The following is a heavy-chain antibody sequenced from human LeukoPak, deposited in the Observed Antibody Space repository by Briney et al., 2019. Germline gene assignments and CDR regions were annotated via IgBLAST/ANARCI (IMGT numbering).Heavy chain of an antibody. J-gene: IGHJ5*02. V-gene: IGHV5-51*03. D-gene: IGHD3-10*01. CDR2: IYPGDSDT. Sequence: GRPLRITCQGSGYSFNSYWIGWVRQMPGKGLEWMGIIYPGDSDTRYSPSFQGQVTISADKSISTAYLQWSSLKASDTAMYYCARGVVRGIGWFDPWGQGTLVTVSS. CDR3: ARGVVRGIGWFDP. CDR1: GYSFNSYW.